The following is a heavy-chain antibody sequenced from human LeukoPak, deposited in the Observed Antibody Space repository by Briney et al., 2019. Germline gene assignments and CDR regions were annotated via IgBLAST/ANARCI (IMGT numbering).Heavy chain of an antibody. J-gene: IGHJ6*03. CDR2: IYYTGST. D-gene: IGHD3-3*01. CDR1: GGSISSSLYP. Sequence: SETLSLTCTVSGGSISSSLYPWGRIPQSPGKNLEWLGSIYYTGSTHYNPSLKRQITISVDTSKHQFSLKLSSVTAADTAVYYCARSGPGYDFWSGYNYYYYYMDVWGKGNTVTVSS. CDR3: ARSGPGYDFWSGYNYYYYYMDV. V-gene: IGHV4-39*07.